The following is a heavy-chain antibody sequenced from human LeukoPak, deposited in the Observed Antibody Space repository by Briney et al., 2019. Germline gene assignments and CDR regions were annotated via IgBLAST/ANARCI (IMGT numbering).Heavy chain of an antibody. J-gene: IGHJ4*02. CDR1: GFTFSDYY. D-gene: IGHD3-10*01. CDR2: IWSDGSTQ. V-gene: IGHV3-33*08. Sequence: GGSLRLSCAASGFTFSDYYMSWVRQAPGKGLEWVAIIWSDGSTQYYADSLKGRFTISRDNSKNTVYLQMNSLRAEDTAVYYCAREGRGVQLRLYYFDYWGQGTLVTVSS. CDR3: AREGRGVQLRLYYFDY.